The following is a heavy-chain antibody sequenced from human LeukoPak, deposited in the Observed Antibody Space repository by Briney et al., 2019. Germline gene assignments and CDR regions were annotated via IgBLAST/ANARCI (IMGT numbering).Heavy chain of an antibody. J-gene: IGHJ4*02. Sequence: ASVKVSCKASGYTFTGYYMHWVRQAPGQGLEWMGWINPNSGGTNCAQKFQGRVTMTRDTSISTAYMELSRLRSDDTAVYYCARWERIVGATPFDYWGQGTLVTVSS. CDR2: INPNSGGT. V-gene: IGHV1-2*02. D-gene: IGHD1-26*01. CDR3: ARWERIVGATPFDY. CDR1: GYTFTGYY.